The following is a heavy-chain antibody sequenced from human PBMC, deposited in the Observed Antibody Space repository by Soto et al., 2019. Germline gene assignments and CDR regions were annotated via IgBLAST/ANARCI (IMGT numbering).Heavy chain of an antibody. Sequence: GGSLRLSCAASGFTFSSYVMSWVRQAPGKGLEWVSGISGGGSTTYYADSVKGRFTISRDNSKNTLYLQMNSLRAEDTAVYYCATPGPLGYCTSGSCFGLFDYWGQGTLVTVSS. CDR3: ATPGPLGYCTSGSCFGLFDY. CDR1: GFTFSSYV. J-gene: IGHJ4*02. V-gene: IGHV3-23*01. CDR2: ISGGGSTT. D-gene: IGHD2-15*01.